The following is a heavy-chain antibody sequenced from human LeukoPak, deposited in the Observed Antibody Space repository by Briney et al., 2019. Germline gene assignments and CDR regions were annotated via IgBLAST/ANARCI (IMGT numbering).Heavy chain of an antibody. Sequence: ASVKVSCKASGYTFTGYYMHWVRQAPGQELEWMGWINPNSGGTNYAQKFQGRVTMTRDTSISTAYMELSRLRSDDTAVYYCAREAQFISTTGTFDAFDIWGQGTMVTVSS. CDR2: INPNSGGT. CDR3: AREAQFISTTGTFDAFDI. CDR1: GYTFTGYY. V-gene: IGHV1-2*02. D-gene: IGHD1-1*01. J-gene: IGHJ3*02.